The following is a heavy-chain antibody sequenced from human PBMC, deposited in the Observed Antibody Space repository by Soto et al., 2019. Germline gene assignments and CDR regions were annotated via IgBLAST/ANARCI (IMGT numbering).Heavy chain of an antibody. CDR2: ISVGGRCT. V-gene: IGHV3-23*01. CDR1: GFTFSTYA. D-gene: IGHD6-19*01. Sequence: GSLRLSCSASGFTFSTYAMHWVRQAPGTGLEWVSGISVGGRCTYYADSVKGRFTISRDNAKNTLYLQMKSLRVEDTALYYCAKDGGWSLAVAGLFDYWGPGTQVTVSS. J-gene: IGHJ4*02. CDR3: AKDGGWSLAVAGLFDY.